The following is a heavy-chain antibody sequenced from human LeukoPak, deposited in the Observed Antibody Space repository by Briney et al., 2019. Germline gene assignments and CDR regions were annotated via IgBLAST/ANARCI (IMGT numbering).Heavy chain of an antibody. J-gene: IGHJ4*02. D-gene: IGHD4-17*01. V-gene: IGHV1-18*01. CDR1: GYTLSNYG. Sequence: GASVKVSCKASGYTLSNYGISWLRQAPGQGLEWMGWISAYKGDTNYAQKFQGRLTMTTDRSTSTAYMELRSLRSDDTAVYYCARDPNGDYDFDKWGQGTQVTVPS. CDR3: ARDPNGDYDFDK. CDR2: ISAYKGDT.